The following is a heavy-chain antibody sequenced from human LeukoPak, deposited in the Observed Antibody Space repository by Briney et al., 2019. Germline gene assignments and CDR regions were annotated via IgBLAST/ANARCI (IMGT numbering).Heavy chain of an antibody. CDR2: ISSSSSYI. CDR3: ARYDPEGAMKYMDV. CDR1: GFTFSSYS. D-gene: IGHD1-14*01. V-gene: IGHV3-21*01. Sequence: PGGSLTLSCAASGFTFSSYSMNWVRQAPGKGLEWVSSISSSSSYIYYADSVKGRFTISRDNAKNSLYLQMNSLRAEDTAVYYCARYDPEGAMKYMDVWGKGTTVTVSS. J-gene: IGHJ6*03.